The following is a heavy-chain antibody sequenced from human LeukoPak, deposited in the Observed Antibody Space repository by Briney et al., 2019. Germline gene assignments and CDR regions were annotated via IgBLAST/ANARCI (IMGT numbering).Heavy chain of an antibody. J-gene: IGHJ6*02. Sequence: SETLSLTCIVSGGSISSYSWSWVRQPAGKGLEWIGRIYGSGSTNYNPSLKSRVTISLDTSKNQLSLKLTSVTAADTAVYYCARCSRGTSVGMDVWGQGTTVTVSS. CDR1: GGSISSYS. V-gene: IGHV4-4*07. CDR3: ARCSRGTSVGMDV. D-gene: IGHD1-1*01. CDR2: IYGSGST.